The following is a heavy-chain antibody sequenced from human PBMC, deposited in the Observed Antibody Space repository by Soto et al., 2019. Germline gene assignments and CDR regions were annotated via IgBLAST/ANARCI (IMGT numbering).Heavy chain of an antibody. CDR3: ARGPLSDYVFDY. V-gene: IGHV1-18*01. CDR2: ISPYNGNT. CDR1: GFTFNSYA. D-gene: IGHD3-10*01. Sequence: GASVKVSCKTSGFTFNSYAINWVRQAPGQGLEWMGWISPYNGNTNYPQKLQGRVTITADTSTTTAYMELKSLRSDDTAVYYCARGPLSDYVFDYWGQGTLVTVSS. J-gene: IGHJ4*02.